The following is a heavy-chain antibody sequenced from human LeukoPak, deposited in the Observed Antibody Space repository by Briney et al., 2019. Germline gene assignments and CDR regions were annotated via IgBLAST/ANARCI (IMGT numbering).Heavy chain of an antibody. D-gene: IGHD5-12*01. J-gene: IGHJ4*02. CDR2: ISSSGRTI. CDR3: ARHTGYDFAFDY. CDR1: GFTFSSYE. V-gene: IGHV3-48*03. Sequence: PGGSLRLSCAASGFTFSSYEMNWVRQAPGKGLEWVSYISSSGRTIHYADSVKGRFSISRDNAKNSLHLQMSSLRAEDTAVYYCARHTGYDFAFDYWGQGTLVTVSS.